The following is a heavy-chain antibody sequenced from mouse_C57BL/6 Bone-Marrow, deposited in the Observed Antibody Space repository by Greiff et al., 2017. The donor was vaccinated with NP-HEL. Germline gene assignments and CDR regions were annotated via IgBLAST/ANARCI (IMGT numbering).Heavy chain of an antibody. CDR1: GYTFTDYE. D-gene: IGHD1-1*01. Sequence: VKLLESGAELVRPGASVTLSCKASGYTFTDYEMHWVKQTPVHGLEWIGAIDPETGGTAYNQKFKGKAILTADKSSSTAYMELRSLTSEDSAVYYCTNPLLRYYAMDYWGQGTSVTVSS. CDR3: TNPLLRYYAMDY. J-gene: IGHJ4*01. V-gene: IGHV1-15*01. CDR2: IDPETGGT.